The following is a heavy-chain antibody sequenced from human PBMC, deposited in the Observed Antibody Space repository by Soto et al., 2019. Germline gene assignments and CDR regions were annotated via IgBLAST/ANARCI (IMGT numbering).Heavy chain of an antibody. CDR3: ARELPYRVNVVVIDAFDI. V-gene: IGHV5-10-1*01. J-gene: IGHJ3*02. CDR2: IDPSDSYT. D-gene: IGHD3-22*01. Sequence: GESLKISCKGSGYSFTSYWISWVRQMPGKGLEWMGRIDPSDSYTNYSPSFQGHVTISADKSISTAYLQWSSLKASDTAVYYFARELPYRVNVVVIDAFDIWGQGTMVTVSS. CDR1: GYSFTSYW.